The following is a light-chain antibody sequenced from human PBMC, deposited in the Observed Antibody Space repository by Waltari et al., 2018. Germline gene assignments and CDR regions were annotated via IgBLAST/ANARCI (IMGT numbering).Light chain of an antibody. Sequence: RQLPETAPNRLIDNNTQRPSVVSDRFSGSKSGTSASLAISGLQSEDEADYHCAAWDVGQIGHYVFGTGTKVTVL. CDR3: AAWDVGQIGHYV. V-gene: IGLV1-44*01. J-gene: IGLJ1*01. CDR2: NNT.